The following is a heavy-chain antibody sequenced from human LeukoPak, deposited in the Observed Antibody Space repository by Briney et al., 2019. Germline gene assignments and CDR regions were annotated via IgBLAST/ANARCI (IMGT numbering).Heavy chain of an antibody. CDR2: IYYSGST. J-gene: IGHJ3*02. V-gene: IGHV4-59*01. D-gene: IGHD6-13*01. Sequence: PSETLSLTCTVSGGSISSYYWSWIRQPPGKGLEWIGYIYYSGSTNYNPSLKSRVTISVDTSKNQFSLKLSSVTAADTAVYYCARVGSSSWYLWAFDIWGQGTMVTVSS. CDR3: ARVGSSSWYLWAFDI. CDR1: GGSISSYY.